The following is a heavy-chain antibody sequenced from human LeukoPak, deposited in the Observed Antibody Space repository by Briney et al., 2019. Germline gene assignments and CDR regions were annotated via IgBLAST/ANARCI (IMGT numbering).Heavy chain of an antibody. CDR1: GYTFTGYY. V-gene: IGHV1-2*06. CDR3: ASLGSSRGLRLGELSYDY. J-gene: IGHJ4*02. D-gene: IGHD3-16*02. CDR2: INPNSGGT. Sequence: ASVTVSCKASGYTFTGYYMHWVRQAPGQGLEWIGRINPNSGGTNYARKFQGRVTMPRDTSIGTAYMELSRLRSDDTAVYYCASLGSSRGLRLGELSYDYWGQGTLVSVSS.